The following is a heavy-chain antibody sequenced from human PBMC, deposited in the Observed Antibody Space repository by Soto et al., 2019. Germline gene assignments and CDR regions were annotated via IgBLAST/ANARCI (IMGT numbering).Heavy chain of an antibody. J-gene: IGHJ4*02. Sequence: QVQLVQSGAEVKKPGSSVKVSCKASGGTFSSYAISWVRQAPGQGLEWMGGIIPIFGTANYAQKFQGRVTITADESTXXAYMELSSLRSEDTAVYYCARRDILTGYDSYYFDYWGQGTLVTVSS. V-gene: IGHV1-69*12. CDR1: GGTFSSYA. CDR2: IIPIFGTA. D-gene: IGHD3-9*01. CDR3: ARRDILTGYDSYYFDY.